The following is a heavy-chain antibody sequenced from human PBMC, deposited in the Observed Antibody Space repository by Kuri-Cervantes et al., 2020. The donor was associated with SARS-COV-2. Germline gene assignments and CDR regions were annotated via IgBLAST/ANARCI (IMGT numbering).Heavy chain of an antibody. CDR2: IDPSDSYT. J-gene: IGHJ6*02. Sequence: GGSLRLSCKGSGYSFTSYWIIWVRQMPGKGLEWMGRIDPSDSYTNYSPSFQGHVTISADKSISTAYLQWSSLKASDTAMYYCARLPCSSTSCYTRYDYYGMDVWGQGTTVTVSS. CDR3: ARLPCSSTSCYTRYDYYGMDV. V-gene: IGHV5-10-1*01. D-gene: IGHD2-2*02. CDR1: GYSFTSYW.